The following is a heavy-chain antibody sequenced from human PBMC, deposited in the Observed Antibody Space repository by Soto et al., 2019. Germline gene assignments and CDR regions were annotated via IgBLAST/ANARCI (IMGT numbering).Heavy chain of an antibody. D-gene: IGHD2-15*01. CDR3: ARGMNRCSGSSCYSLPSVYGMDV. J-gene: IGHJ6*02. CDR2: INHSGST. V-gene: IGHV4-34*01. CDR1: GGSFSGYY. Sequence: SETLSLTCAVYGGSFSGYYWSWIRQPPGKGLEWIGEINHSGSTNYNPSLKSRVTISVDTSKNQFSLKLRSVTAADTGVYYCARGMNRCSGSSCYSLPSVYGMDVWGQGTTVTVSS.